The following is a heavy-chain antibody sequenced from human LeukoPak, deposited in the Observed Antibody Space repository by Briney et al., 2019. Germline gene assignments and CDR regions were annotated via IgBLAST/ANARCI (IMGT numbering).Heavy chain of an antibody. V-gene: IGHV1-69*13. Sequence: SVKVSCKASGGTFSSYAISWVRQAPGQGLEWMGGIIPIFGTANYAQEFQGRVTITADESTSTAYMELSSLRSEDTAVYYCARVLYGYDSGLYYFDYWGQGTLVTVSS. D-gene: IGHD3-22*01. CDR3: ARVLYGYDSGLYYFDY. J-gene: IGHJ4*02. CDR1: GGTFSSYA. CDR2: IIPIFGTA.